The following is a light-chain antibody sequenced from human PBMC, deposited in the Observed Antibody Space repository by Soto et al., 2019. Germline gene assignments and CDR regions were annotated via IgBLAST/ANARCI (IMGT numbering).Light chain of an antibody. Sequence: EIVLTQSPATLSLSPGERATLSCRASQSVSSYLAWYQQKPGQAPRLLIYDASNRATGIPARFSGSGSGTDFTLTISSLEHEDFAVYYCQQRSKWPRTWTFGQGNKVEIK. V-gene: IGKV3-11*01. J-gene: IGKJ1*01. CDR2: DAS. CDR1: QSVSSY. CDR3: QQRSKWPRTWT.